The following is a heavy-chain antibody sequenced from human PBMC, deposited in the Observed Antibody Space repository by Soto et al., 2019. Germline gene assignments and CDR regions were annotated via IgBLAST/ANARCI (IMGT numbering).Heavy chain of an antibody. J-gene: IGHJ4*02. CDR1: GYSFTTYG. CDR2: INTDSGIT. V-gene: IGHV1-18*01. D-gene: IGHD3-9*01. Sequence: QVQLVQSGVEVKKPGASVKVSCKASGYSFTTYGIGWVRQAPGQGLEWMGRINTDSGITNYARKLQSRATMTTDTPTSTAYMELRSLRSDDPAVDCCARVADLLTGYYPTWGQGTLVTVSS. CDR3: ARVADLLTGYYPT.